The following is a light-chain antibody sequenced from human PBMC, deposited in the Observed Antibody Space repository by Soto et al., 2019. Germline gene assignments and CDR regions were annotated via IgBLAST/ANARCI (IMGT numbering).Light chain of an antibody. CDR3: NSYTRSGTLV. V-gene: IGLV2-14*01. CDR2: EVS. Sequence: QSALTQPASVSGSPGQSITISCTGTSSDVGAYNYVSWYQQHPGEAPKLLIYEVSDRPSGVSTRFSGSKSGNTDSLTISGLLADDEADYYCNSYTRSGTLVFGTGTKLTVL. CDR1: SSDVGAYNY. J-gene: IGLJ1*01.